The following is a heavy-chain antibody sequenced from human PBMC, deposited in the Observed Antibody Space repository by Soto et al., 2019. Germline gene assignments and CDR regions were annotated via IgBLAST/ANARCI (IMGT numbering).Heavy chain of an antibody. J-gene: IGHJ4*02. Sequence: PGGSLRLSCTASGFTFGSYGMHWVRQAPGKGLEWVSVIWYDGSSKYYADSVNGRFTISRDNSKNTLYLQMNSLRAEDTAVYYCARDRVVYRPDNFDYWGQGTLVTVSS. CDR1: GFTFGSYG. D-gene: IGHD2-8*02. V-gene: IGHV3-33*01. CDR3: ARDRVVYRPDNFDY. CDR2: IWYDGSSK.